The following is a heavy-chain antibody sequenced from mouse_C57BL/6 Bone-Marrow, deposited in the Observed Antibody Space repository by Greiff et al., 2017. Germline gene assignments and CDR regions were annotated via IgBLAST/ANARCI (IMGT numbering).Heavy chain of an antibody. D-gene: IGHD4-1*01. V-gene: IGHV1-54*01. Sequence: QVQLQQSGAELVRPGTSVKVSCKASGYAFTNYLIEWVKQRPGQGLEWIGVINPGSGGTNYNEKFKGKATLTADKSSSTAYMQLSSLTSEDAAVYFCAKQTGTPYWGQGTRVTVSA. J-gene: IGHJ3*01. CDR2: INPGSGGT. CDR3: AKQTGTPY. CDR1: GYAFTNYL.